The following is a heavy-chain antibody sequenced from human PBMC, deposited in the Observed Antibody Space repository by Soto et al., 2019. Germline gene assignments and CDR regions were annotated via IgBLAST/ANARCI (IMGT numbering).Heavy chain of an antibody. Sequence: EVQLLESGGGLVQPGGSLRLSCAASGFTFSSYAMSWVRQAPGKGLEWVSAISGSGGSTYYADSVKGRFTISRDNSKNTLYLQRNSLRAEDTAVYYCAKAVPNWGSNVYWYFDLWGRGTLVTVSS. J-gene: IGHJ2*01. CDR3: AKAVPNWGSNVYWYFDL. V-gene: IGHV3-23*01. CDR2: ISGSGGST. D-gene: IGHD7-27*01. CDR1: GFTFSSYA.